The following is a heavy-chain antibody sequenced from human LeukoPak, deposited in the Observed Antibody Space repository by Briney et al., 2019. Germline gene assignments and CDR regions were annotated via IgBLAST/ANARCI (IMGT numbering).Heavy chain of an antibody. D-gene: IGHD2-15*01. CDR1: GFTFSSYA. CDR2: ISYDGSKK. J-gene: IGHJ6*03. Sequence: GGSLRLSCAASGFTFSSYAMHWVRQAPGKGLEWVAVISYDGSKKYYADSAKGRFTISRDNSKNTLYLQMNSLRAEDTAVYYCARVLRYCSGGNCYSGGLGYMDVWGKGTTVTISS. CDR3: ARVLRYCSGGNCYSGGLGYMDV. V-gene: IGHV3-30*04.